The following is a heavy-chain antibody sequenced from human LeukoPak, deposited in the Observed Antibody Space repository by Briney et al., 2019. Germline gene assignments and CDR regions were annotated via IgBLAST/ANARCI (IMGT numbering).Heavy chain of an antibody. CDR3: ARVIDYYDNWFDP. J-gene: IGHJ5*02. V-gene: IGHV3-21*01. CDR2: ISSSSSYI. Sequence: PGGSLRLSCVASGFTFSSYSMNWVRQAPGKGLEWVSSISSSSSYIYYSDSVKGRFTMSRDNAKNTLYLQMNSLRAEDTAVYYCARVIDYYDNWFDPWGQGTLVTVSS. CDR1: GFTFSSYS. D-gene: IGHD3-22*01.